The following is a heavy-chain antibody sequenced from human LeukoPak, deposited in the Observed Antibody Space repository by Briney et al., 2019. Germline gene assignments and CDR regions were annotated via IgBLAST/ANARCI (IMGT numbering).Heavy chain of an antibody. CDR2: IYYSGST. CDR1: GGSISSGGYY. J-gene: IGHJ6*02. Sequence: SQTLSVTCTVSGGSISSGGYYWSWIRQHPGKGLEWIGYIYYSGSTNYNPSLKSRVTISVDTSKNQFSLKLSSVTAADTAVYYCASAVAGIHYYYGMDVWGQGTTVTVSS. V-gene: IGHV4-61*08. CDR3: ASAVAGIHYYYGMDV. D-gene: IGHD6-19*01.